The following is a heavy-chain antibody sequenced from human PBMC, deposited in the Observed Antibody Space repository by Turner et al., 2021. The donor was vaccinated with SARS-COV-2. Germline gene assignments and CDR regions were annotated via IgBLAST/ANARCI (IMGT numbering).Heavy chain of an antibody. Sequence: QLQLQESGPGLVKPSETLSLTCTLSGGSLSSSSYYWGWIRQPPGKGLEWIGSIYYSGSTYYNTSLKSRVTISVDTSKNQFSLKLSSVTAADTAVYYCAGEVVAPTTILGAVYGMDVWGQGTTVTVSS. CDR2: IYYSGST. CDR3: AGEVVAPTTILGAVYGMDV. J-gene: IGHJ6*02. V-gene: IGHV4-39*01. CDR1: GGSLSSSSYY. D-gene: IGHD2-2*02.